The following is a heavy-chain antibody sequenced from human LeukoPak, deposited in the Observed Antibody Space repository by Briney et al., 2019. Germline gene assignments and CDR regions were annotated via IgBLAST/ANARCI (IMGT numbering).Heavy chain of an antibody. D-gene: IGHD1-1*01. CDR1: GDIFRRYG. CDR3: ARPYSANWHPHPYRMDV. J-gene: IGHJ6*02. Sequence: GASVKVSCKASGDIFRRYGVTWDRQAPGQGPEWMGWGRPYNGEPEYAQKFQGRVTMSTDTSTDTSYMELRSLGSDDTAVYYCARPYSANWHPHPYRMDVWGQGTTVIVSS. V-gene: IGHV1-18*04. CDR2: GRPYNGEP.